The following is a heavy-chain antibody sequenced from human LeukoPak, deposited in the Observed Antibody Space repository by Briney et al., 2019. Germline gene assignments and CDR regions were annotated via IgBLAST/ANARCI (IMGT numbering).Heavy chain of an antibody. Sequence: PGGSLRLSCAASEFTFDDYGMSWVRQAPGKGLEWISGINWNGGSTGYADSVKGRFTISRDNAKNSLYLQMNSLRAEDTALYHCARSLRLGELSPRNYYYGMDVWGQGTTVTVSS. CDR1: EFTFDDYG. D-gene: IGHD3-16*02. J-gene: IGHJ6*02. V-gene: IGHV3-20*01. CDR2: INWNGGST. CDR3: ARSLRLGELSPRNYYYGMDV.